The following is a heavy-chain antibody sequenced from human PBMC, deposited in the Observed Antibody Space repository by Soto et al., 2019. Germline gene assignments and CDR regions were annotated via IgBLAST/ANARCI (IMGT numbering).Heavy chain of an antibody. CDR3: AREASYYGAAPWFFDL. D-gene: IGHD4-17*01. Sequence: QVQLVQSGAEVKKPGASVKVPCKASGYTFTSYGISWVRQAPGQGLEWMGWISAYNGNTNYAQKLQGRVTMTTDTSTSTAYMELRSLRSDDTAVYYCAREASYYGAAPWFFDLWGRGTLVTVSS. J-gene: IGHJ2*01. CDR2: ISAYNGNT. V-gene: IGHV1-18*01. CDR1: GYTFTSYG.